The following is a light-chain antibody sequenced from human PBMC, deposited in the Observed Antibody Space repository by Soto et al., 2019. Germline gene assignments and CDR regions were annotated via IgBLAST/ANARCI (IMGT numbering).Light chain of an antibody. Sequence: QSALTQSPSESGSPGQSVTISCTGTSSDVGGHNYVSWYQHHPGKAPKLIIYEVSKRPSGVPDRFSGSKSGNTASLTVSGLQAEDEAVYYCSSTAGNNNLVFGGGTKLTVL. CDR1: SSDVGGHNY. J-gene: IGLJ3*02. V-gene: IGLV2-8*01. CDR3: SSTAGNNNLV. CDR2: EVS.